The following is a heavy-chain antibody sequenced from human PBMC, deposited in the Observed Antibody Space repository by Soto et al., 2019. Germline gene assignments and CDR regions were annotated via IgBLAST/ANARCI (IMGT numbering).Heavy chain of an antibody. D-gene: IGHD3-10*01. CDR2: ISSSSSYT. V-gene: IGHV3-11*05. CDR3: ARDHYGPGWFDP. J-gene: IGHJ5*02. CDR1: GFTFSAYY. Sequence: QVQLVESGGGLVKPGGSLRLSCAASGFTFSAYYMSWIRQAPGQGLEWVSYISSSSSYTNYADSVKGRFTISRDNAKNSLYLQMNSLRAEDTAVYYCARDHYGPGWFDPWGQGTLVTVSS.